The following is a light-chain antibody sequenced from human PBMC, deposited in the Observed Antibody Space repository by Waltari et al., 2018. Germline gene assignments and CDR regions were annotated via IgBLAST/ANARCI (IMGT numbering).Light chain of an antibody. Sequence: QSALTQPRSVSGSPGQSVTISCTGTDRDVGVYEYVSWYQHHPGKAPKLLIYDVTKRPSGVPDRFSGSKSGNTASLTISGLHGEDEADYYCCSYADNNIYVFGTGTNVAVL. CDR2: DVT. V-gene: IGLV2-11*01. J-gene: IGLJ1*01. CDR3: CSYADNNIYV. CDR1: DRDVGVYEY.